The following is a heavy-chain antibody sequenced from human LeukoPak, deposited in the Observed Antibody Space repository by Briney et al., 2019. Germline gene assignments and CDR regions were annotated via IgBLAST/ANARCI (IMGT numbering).Heavy chain of an antibody. J-gene: IGHJ4*02. Sequence: GGSLRLSCAASGFTFSSYGMHWVRQAPGKGLEWVAFIRYDGSNKYYADSVKGRFTISRDNSKNTLYLQMNSLRAEDTAVYYCAKGNGATIFGVVREGKPFDYWGQGTLVTVSS. D-gene: IGHD3-3*01. CDR3: AKGNGATIFGVVREGKPFDY. V-gene: IGHV3-30*02. CDR1: GFTFSSYG. CDR2: IRYDGSNK.